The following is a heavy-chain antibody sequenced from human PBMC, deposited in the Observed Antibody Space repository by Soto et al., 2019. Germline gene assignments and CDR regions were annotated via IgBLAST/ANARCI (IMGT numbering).Heavy chain of an antibody. Sequence: GASVKVSCKASGYTFTDYYMHWVRQAPGQGLAWMGWINPNSGGTNYAQKFQGWVTMTRDTSISTAYMELSRLTSDDTAVYYCATQRLGDASGGSPIDYWGQGTPVTVSS. J-gene: IGHJ4*02. CDR1: GYTFTDYY. CDR3: ATQRLGDASGGSPIDY. V-gene: IGHV1-2*04. CDR2: INPNSGGT. D-gene: IGHD2-15*01.